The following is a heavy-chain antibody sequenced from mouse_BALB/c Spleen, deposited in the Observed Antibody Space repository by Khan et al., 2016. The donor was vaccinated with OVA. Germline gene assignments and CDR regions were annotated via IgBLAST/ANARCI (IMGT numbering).Heavy chain of an antibody. CDR2: ISYSGST. Sequence: EVQLQESGPGLVKPSQSLSLTCTVTGYSITSDYAWNWIRQFPGNKLEWMGSISYSGSTAYNPSLKSRISITRDTSKNQVFLQLNSVTTEDRARYYWESIMLYYYGSNFEGYDFDYWGQGTTLTVSA. CDR3: ESIMLYYYGSNFEGYDFDY. V-gene: IGHV3-2*02. J-gene: IGHJ2*01. CDR1: GYSITSDYA. D-gene: IGHD1-1*01.